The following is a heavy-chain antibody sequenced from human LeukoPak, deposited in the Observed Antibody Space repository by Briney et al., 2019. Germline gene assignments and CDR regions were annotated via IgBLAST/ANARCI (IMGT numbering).Heavy chain of an antibody. Sequence: SETLSLTCAVYGGSFSGYYWSWIRQPPGKGLEWIGEINHSGSTNYNPSLKSRVTISVDTSKNQFSLKLSSVTAADTAVYYCARHARVTRLDDWGQGTLVTVSS. CDR1: GGSFSGYY. V-gene: IGHV4-34*01. D-gene: IGHD4-23*01. CDR2: INHSGST. CDR3: ARHARVTRLDD. J-gene: IGHJ4*02.